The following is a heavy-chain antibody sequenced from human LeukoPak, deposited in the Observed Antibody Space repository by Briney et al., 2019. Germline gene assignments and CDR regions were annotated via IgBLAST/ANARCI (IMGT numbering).Heavy chain of an antibody. V-gene: IGHV4-34*01. CDR2: INHSGST. D-gene: IGHD2-2*01. CDR1: GGSFSGYY. J-gene: IGHJ5*02. Sequence: SETLSLTCAVYGGSFSGYYWSWIRQPPGKGLERIGEINHSGSTNYNPSLKSRVTISVDTSKNQFSLKLSSVTAADTAVYYCAREPSYCSSTSCLNWFDPWGQGTLVTVSS. CDR3: AREPSYCSSTSCLNWFDP.